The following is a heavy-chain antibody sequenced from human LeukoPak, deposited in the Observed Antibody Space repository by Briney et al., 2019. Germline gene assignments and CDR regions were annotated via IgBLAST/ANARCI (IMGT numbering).Heavy chain of an antibody. CDR3: ARSVVINGELDY. J-gene: IGHJ4*02. Sequence: ASVKVSCKASGYTFTGYYMHWVRQAPGQGLEWMGRINPNSGGTNYAQKFQGRVTMTRDTSISTAYMELSRLRSDDTAVYYCARSVVINGELDYWGQGTLVTASS. D-gene: IGHD3-22*01. CDR1: GYTFTGYY. V-gene: IGHV1-2*06. CDR2: INPNSGGT.